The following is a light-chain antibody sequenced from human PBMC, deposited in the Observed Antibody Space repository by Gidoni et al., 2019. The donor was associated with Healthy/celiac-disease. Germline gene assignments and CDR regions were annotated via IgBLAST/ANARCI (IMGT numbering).Light chain of an antibody. Sequence: TGSPATLSVSPGERATLSCRASQSVSSNLAWYQQKPGQAPRLLIDGASTRATGIPARFSGSGSGTEFTLTISSLQSEDFAVYYCQQYNNWPPITFGQGTRLEIK. CDR3: QQYNNWPPIT. J-gene: IGKJ5*01. V-gene: IGKV3-15*01. CDR1: QSVSSN. CDR2: GAS.